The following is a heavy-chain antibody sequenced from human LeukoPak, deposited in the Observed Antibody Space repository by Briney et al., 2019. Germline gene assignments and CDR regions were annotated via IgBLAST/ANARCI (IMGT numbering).Heavy chain of an antibody. V-gene: IGHV4-59*08. D-gene: IGHD3-22*01. Sequence: SETLSLTCTVSGGSISSYYWSWIRQPPGKGLEWIGYIYYSGSTNYNPSLKSRVTIAVDTSKNQFSLKLSSVTAADTAVYYCARLTYYYDSSGYYFDYWGQGTLVTVSS. CDR1: GGSISSYY. J-gene: IGHJ4*02. CDR2: IYYSGST. CDR3: ARLTYYYDSSGYYFDY.